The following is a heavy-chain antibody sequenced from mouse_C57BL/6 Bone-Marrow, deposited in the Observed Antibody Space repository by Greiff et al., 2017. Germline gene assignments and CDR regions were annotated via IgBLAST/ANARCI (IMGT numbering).Heavy chain of an antibody. Sequence: VQLVESGPGLVQPSQSLSITCTVSGFSLTSYGLHWVRQSPGKGLEWLGVIWSGGSTDYNAAFISRLSISKDNSKSQVFFKMNSLQADDTAIYYCARNRVYDGGDYAMDYWGQGTSVTVSS. CDR1: GFSLTSYG. D-gene: IGHD2-12*01. J-gene: IGHJ4*01. CDR3: ARNRVYDGGDYAMDY. CDR2: IWSGGST. V-gene: IGHV2-2*01.